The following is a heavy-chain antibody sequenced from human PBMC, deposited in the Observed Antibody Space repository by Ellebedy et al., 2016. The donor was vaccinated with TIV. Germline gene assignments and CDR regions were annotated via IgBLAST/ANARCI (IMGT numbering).Heavy chain of an antibody. V-gene: IGHV2-5*01. Sequence: SGPTLVKPTQTLTLTCTVSGFSLTTGGVAVGWIRQPPGKAPECLAHVYWNDAKRYSPSLKSRLTITRDTSKNQAVLTMTNMDPVDTATYNCARLLTASAYSYDSWGQGTPVTVSS. CDR2: VYWNDAK. CDR1: GFSLTTGGVA. D-gene: IGHD2-21*01. J-gene: IGHJ4*02. CDR3: ARLLTASAYSYDS.